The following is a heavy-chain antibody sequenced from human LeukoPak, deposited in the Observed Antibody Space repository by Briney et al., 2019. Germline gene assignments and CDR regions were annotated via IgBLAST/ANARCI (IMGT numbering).Heavy chain of an antibody. D-gene: IGHD2-15*01. J-gene: IGHJ6*03. CDR1: GFTFSSYW. V-gene: IGHV3-7*01. CDR3: ARAGRVYCSGGSCYDYYYYMDV. CDR2: IKQDGSEK. Sequence: GGSLRLSCAASGFTFSSYWMSWVRQAPGKGLEWVANIKQDGSEKYYVDSVKGRFTISRDNAKNSLYLQMNSLRAEDTAVYYCARAGRVYCSGGSCYDYYYYMDVWGKGTTVTVSS.